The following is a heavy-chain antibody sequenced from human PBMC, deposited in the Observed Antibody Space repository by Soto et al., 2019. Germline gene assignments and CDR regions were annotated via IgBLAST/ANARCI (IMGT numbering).Heavy chain of an antibody. V-gene: IGHV3-64*01. CDR2: ISSNGGST. CDR3: ARGQQLGHFYFYY. J-gene: IGHJ4*02. D-gene: IGHD6-13*01. Sequence: EVQLVESGGGLVQPGGSLRLSCAASGFTFSSYAMHWVRQAPGKGLEYVSAISSNGGSTYYANSVKGRFTISRYNSNNTLYLQIGSLRAEDMAVYYLARGQQLGHFYFYYWGQGTLVTVSS. CDR1: GFTFSSYA.